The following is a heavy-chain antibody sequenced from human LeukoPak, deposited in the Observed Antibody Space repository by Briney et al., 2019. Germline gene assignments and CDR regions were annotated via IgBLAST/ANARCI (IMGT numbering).Heavy chain of an antibody. V-gene: IGHV3-23*01. Sequence: GGSLRLSCAASGFTFSSYAMSWVRQAPGKGLEWVSGISGSGGSTYYADSVKGRFTISRDNSKNTLYLQMNSLRAEDTAVYYCAKLFVVVPTGRVWVDYWGQGTLVTVSP. CDR2: ISGSGGST. D-gene: IGHD2-2*01. CDR1: GFTFSSYA. CDR3: AKLFVVVPTGRVWVDY. J-gene: IGHJ4*02.